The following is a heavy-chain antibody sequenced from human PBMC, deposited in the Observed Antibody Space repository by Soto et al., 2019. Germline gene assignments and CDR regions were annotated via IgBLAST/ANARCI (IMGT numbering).Heavy chain of an antibody. Sequence: ASVKVSCKASGYTFTSYGISWVRQAPGQGLEWMGWISAYNGNTNYAQKPQGRVTMTTDTSTSTAYMELRSLRSDDTAVYYCARELYYYDSSGHTGDAFDIWGQGTMVTVSS. V-gene: IGHV1-18*04. J-gene: IGHJ3*02. CDR2: ISAYNGNT. D-gene: IGHD3-22*01. CDR1: GYTFTSYG. CDR3: ARELYYYDSSGHTGDAFDI.